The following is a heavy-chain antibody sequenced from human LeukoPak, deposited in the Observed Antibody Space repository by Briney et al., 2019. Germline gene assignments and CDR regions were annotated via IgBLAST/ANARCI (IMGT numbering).Heavy chain of an antibody. CDR1: GYTFTSYD. D-gene: IGHD2-2*01. CDR2: MNPNSGNT. J-gene: IGHJ6*04. V-gene: IGHV1-8*03. Sequence: ASVKVSCKASGYTFTSYDINWVRQATGQGLEWMGWMNPNSGNTGYAQKFQGRVTITRNTSISTAYMELSSLRSEDTAVYYCARGLVVRAARAMDVWGKGTTVTVSS. CDR3: ARGLVVRAARAMDV.